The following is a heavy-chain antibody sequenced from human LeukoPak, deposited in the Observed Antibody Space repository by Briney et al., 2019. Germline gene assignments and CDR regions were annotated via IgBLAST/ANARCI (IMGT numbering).Heavy chain of an antibody. D-gene: IGHD1-26*01. CDR1: GYNCTSYT. CDR2: ISAYNGNT. V-gene: IGHV1-18*01. CDR3: ARDEGAPIVAANV. Sequence: GASVTVSFTASGYNCTSYTINWVRLAPGQGLEWMGWISAYNGNTNYGQKLQGRVNMTTDTSTSTAYMELRSLRPDDTAVYYCARDEGAPIVAANVWGRGTMVPVSS. J-gene: IGHJ3*01.